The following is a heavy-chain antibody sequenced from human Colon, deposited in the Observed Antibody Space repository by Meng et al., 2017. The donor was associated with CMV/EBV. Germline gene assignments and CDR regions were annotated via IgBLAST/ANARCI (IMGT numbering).Heavy chain of an antibody. D-gene: IGHD2-21*02. CDR2: INPDGSSP. CDR1: GFTLNNYY. J-gene: IGHJ2*01. Sequence: EVQLVESGGGLVQPGGSLRLSCTASGFTLNNYYMHWYRQAPGKGLMWVSDINPDGSSPRYADAVKGRFSISRDNAKNTLYLQMNSLRAEDTADYYCARVEVTHWYLDLWGRGTLVTVSS. V-gene: IGHV3-74*01. CDR3: ARVEVTHWYLDL.